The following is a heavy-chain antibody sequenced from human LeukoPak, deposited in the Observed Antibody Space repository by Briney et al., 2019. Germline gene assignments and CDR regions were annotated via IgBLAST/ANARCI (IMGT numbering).Heavy chain of an antibody. Sequence: ASVKVSCKASGYTFTGYYMHWVRQAPGQGLEWMGWIDPNSGGPNYAQKFQGRVTMARNTSISTANMELSNLGSDDTAVYYCARERGIIAFDLWGQGTMVTVSS. V-gene: IGHV1-2*02. CDR2: IDPNSGGP. D-gene: IGHD2-21*01. J-gene: IGHJ3*01. CDR1: GYTFTGYY. CDR3: ARERGIIAFDL.